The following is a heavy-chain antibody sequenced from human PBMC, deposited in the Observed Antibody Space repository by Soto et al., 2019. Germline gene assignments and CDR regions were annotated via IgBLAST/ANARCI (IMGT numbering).Heavy chain of an antibody. J-gene: IGHJ6*02. V-gene: IGHV1-69*13. CDR2: IIPIFGTA. CDR1: RGTFSSYA. CDR3: ARAHKSGYYGMDV. Sequence: RASVKVSCKASRGTFSSYAISWVRQAPGQGLEWMGGIIPIFGTANYAQKFQGRVTITADESTSTAYMELSSLRSEDTAVYYCARAHKSGYYGMDVWGQGTTVPVSS.